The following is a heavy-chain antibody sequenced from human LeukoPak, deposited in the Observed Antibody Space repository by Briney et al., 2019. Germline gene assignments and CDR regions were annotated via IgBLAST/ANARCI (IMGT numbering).Heavy chain of an antibody. Sequence: GGSLRLSCAASGFTVSSNYMSWVRQAPGKGLEWVSVIYGGGSTNYADSVKGRFTISRDNSKSTLYLQMNSLRAEDTAVYYCLLSYYFDSSGLDAFDIWGQGTMVTVSS. D-gene: IGHD3-22*01. J-gene: IGHJ3*02. CDR1: GFTVSSNY. CDR2: IYGGGST. CDR3: LLSYYFDSSGLDAFDI. V-gene: IGHV3-53*01.